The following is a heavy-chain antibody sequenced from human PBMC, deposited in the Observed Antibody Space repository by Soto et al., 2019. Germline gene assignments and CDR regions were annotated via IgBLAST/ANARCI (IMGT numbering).Heavy chain of an antibody. CDR3: ARILDTAMVDY. Sequence: GASVKVSCKASGYTFTSYGISWVRQAPGQGLEWMGWISAYNGYTNYAQILQGRVTMTTDTSTSTAYMELRSLRSDDTAVYYCARILDTAMVDYWGQGTLVTVSS. CDR1: GYTFTSYG. V-gene: IGHV1-18*04. D-gene: IGHD5-18*01. J-gene: IGHJ4*02. CDR2: ISAYNGYT.